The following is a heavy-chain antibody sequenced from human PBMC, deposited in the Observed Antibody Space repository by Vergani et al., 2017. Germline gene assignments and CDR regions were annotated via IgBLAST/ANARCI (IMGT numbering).Heavy chain of an antibody. CDR3: ARDHFDILTQSASLSYGMDV. CDR2: INWKGGST. J-gene: IGHJ6*02. V-gene: IGHV3-20*04. D-gene: IGHD3-9*01. Sequence: EVQLVESGGGVVRPGGSLRLSCAASGFKFDDYGMSWVRQGPGKGLEWVSGINWKGGSTGYADSVKGRFTIFRDNAKNSLYLQMNSLRAEDTALYYCARDHFDILTQSASLSYGMDVWGQGTTVTVSS. CDR1: GFKFDDYG.